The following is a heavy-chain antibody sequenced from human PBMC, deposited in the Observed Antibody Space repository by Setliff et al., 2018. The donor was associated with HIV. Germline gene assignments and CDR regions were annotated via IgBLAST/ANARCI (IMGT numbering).Heavy chain of an antibody. D-gene: IGHD3-3*02. CDR1: GYNFTDYD. V-gene: IGHV1-8*02. CDR3: ARGTAPRPASVLEFLEWLFPNWFGP. J-gene: IGHJ5*02. Sequence: GASVKVSCKASGYNFTDYDINWVRQATGQGLEWMGWMNPNNGNTGYAEKFQGRVTMTRDTSISTAYMERSSLRSDDTAVYYCARGTAPRPASVLEFLEWLFPNWFGPWGQGTLVTVSS. CDR2: MNPNNGNT.